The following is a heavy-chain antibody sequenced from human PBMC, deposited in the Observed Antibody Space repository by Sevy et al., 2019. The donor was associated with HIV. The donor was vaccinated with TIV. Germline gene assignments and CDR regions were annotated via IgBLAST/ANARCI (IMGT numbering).Heavy chain of an antibody. Sequence: GSLRLCCVASGFNFNIYSMSWVRQAPGKGLEWVSTLSFGCGRINHADSVQGRFTMSRDDSKKTVYLEMNSLRAEDTAVYYCAREGCTRPHDHWGQGTLVTVSS. D-gene: IGHD2-8*01. V-gene: IGHV3-23*01. CDR2: LSFGCGRI. CDR1: GFNFNIYS. CDR3: AREGCTRPHDH. J-gene: IGHJ4*02.